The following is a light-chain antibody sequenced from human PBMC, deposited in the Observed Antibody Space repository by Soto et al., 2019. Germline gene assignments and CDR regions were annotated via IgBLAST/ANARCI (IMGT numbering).Light chain of an antibody. J-gene: IGLJ2*01. CDR2: DVS. CDR1: SSDVGGYNY. CDR3: SSYTSSSTLNVV. Sequence: QSALTQPASVSGSPGQSITISCTGTSSDVGGYNYVSWYQQHPGKAPKLMIYDVSNRPSGVSNRFSGSKSGNTASLTISGLQAEDEADDYCSSYTSSSTLNVVFGGGTKL. V-gene: IGLV2-14*01.